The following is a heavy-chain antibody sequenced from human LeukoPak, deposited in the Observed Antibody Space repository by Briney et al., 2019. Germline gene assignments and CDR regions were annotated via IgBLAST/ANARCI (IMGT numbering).Heavy chain of an antibody. CDR3: ARGGGKRVIRDLDY. Sequence: GGSLRLSCAASGFTFSSYAMHWVRQAPGKGLEWVAVISYDGSNKYYADSVKGRFTISRDNSKNTLYLQMNSLRAEDTAVYYCARGGGKRVIRDLDYWGQGTLVTVSS. CDR1: GFTFSSYA. D-gene: IGHD2-21*01. J-gene: IGHJ4*02. V-gene: IGHV3-30-3*01. CDR2: ISYDGSNK.